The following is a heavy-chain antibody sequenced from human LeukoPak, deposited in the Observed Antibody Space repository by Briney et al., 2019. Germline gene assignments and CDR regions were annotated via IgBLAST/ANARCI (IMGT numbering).Heavy chain of an antibody. CDR3: ARDGASYCGGDCYSPYHDAFDI. Sequence: PGGSLRLSCAASGYTFSSYSMNWVRQAPGKGLEWVSYISSSSSTIYYADSVKGRFTISRDNAKNSLYLQMNSLRAEDTAVYYCARDGASYCGGDCYSPYHDAFDIWGQGTMVTVSS. J-gene: IGHJ3*02. CDR2: ISSSSSTI. CDR1: GYTFSSYS. D-gene: IGHD2-21*02. V-gene: IGHV3-48*01.